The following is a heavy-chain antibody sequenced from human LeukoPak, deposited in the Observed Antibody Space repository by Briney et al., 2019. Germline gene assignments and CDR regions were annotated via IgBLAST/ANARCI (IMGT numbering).Heavy chain of an antibody. CDR1: GGSISSYY. CDR3: ARVVGATTDIGFDP. CDR2: IYYSGST. Sequence: SETLSLTCTVSGGSISSYYWSWIRQPPGKGLEWIGYIYYSGSTNYNPSLKSRVTISVDTSKNQFSLKLSSVTAADTAVYYCARVVGATTDIGFDPWGQGTLVTVSS. J-gene: IGHJ5*02. V-gene: IGHV4-59*01. D-gene: IGHD1-26*01.